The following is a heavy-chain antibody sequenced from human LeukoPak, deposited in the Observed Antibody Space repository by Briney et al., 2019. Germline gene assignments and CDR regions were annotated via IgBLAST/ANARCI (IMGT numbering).Heavy chain of an antibody. D-gene: IGHD6-19*01. CDR2: ISAYNGNT. V-gene: IGHV1-18*01. CDR3: ARDGSGWYIEDAFDI. Sequence: ASVKVSCKASGYTFTSYGISWVRQAPGQGLEWMGWISAYNGNTNYAQKLQGRVTMTTDTSTSTAYMELRSLRSDDTAVYYCARDGSGWYIEDAFDIWGQGTMVTVSS. CDR1: GYTFTSYG. J-gene: IGHJ3*02.